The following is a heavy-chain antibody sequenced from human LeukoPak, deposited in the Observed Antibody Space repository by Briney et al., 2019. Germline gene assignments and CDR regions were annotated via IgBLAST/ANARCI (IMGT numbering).Heavy chain of an antibody. J-gene: IGHJ6*02. D-gene: IGHD1-26*01. V-gene: IGHV1-18*01. CDR1: GYTFTNYG. CDR3: ARSGSHNYYYYGMDV. CDR2: ISVYNGNT. Sequence: ASVKVSFTSSGYTFTNYGISWVRQAPGQGREWMGWISVYNGNTKYAQKFQSRVTMTTDTSTNTVNMELRSLRSDDTAVFYCARSGSHNYYYYGMDVWGQGTTVIVSS.